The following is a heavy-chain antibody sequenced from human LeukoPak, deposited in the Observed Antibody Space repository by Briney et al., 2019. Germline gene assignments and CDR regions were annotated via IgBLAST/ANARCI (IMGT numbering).Heavy chain of an antibody. D-gene: IGHD6-6*01. Sequence: ASVKVSCKASGGTFSSYAISWVRQAPGQGLEWMGRITPILGIANYAQKFQGRVTITADKSTSTAYMELSSLRSEDTAVYYCARDHKYSSSTDYFDYWGQGTLVTVSS. V-gene: IGHV1-69*04. CDR1: GGTFSSYA. J-gene: IGHJ4*02. CDR3: ARDHKYSSSTDYFDY. CDR2: ITPILGIA.